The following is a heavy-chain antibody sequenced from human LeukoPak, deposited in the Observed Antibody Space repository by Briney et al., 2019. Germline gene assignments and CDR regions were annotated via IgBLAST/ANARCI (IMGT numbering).Heavy chain of an antibody. CDR2: IYTSGST. CDR1: GGSISSYY. Sequence: SETLSLTCTVPGGSISSYYWSWIRQPAGKGLEWIGRIYTSGSTNYNPSLKSRVTMSVDTSKNQFSLKLSSVTAADTAVYYCARGGSYYDSSGYYYFDYWGQGTLVTVSS. V-gene: IGHV4-4*07. D-gene: IGHD3-22*01. CDR3: ARGGSYYDSSGYYYFDY. J-gene: IGHJ4*02.